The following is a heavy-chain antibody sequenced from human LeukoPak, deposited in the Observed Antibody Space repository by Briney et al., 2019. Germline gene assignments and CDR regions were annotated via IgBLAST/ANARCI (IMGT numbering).Heavy chain of an antibody. CDR2: IRYDGSNK. J-gene: IGHJ6*03. Sequence: PGGSLRLSCAGSGFTFSGYSLNWVRQAPGKGLEWVAFIRYDGSNKYYADSVKGRFTISRDNSKNTLYLQMNSLRAEDTAVYYCAKDGAYSSSSYYYYYMDVWGKGTTVTVSS. V-gene: IGHV3-30*02. CDR3: AKDGAYSSSSYYYYYMDV. CDR1: GFTFSGYS. D-gene: IGHD6-6*01.